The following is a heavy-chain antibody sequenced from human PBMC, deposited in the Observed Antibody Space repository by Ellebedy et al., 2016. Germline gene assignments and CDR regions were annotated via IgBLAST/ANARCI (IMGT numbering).Heavy chain of an antibody. CDR1: GFNFSSYG. CDR2: IWYDGRSK. V-gene: IGHV3-33*01. Sequence: GESLKISCAASGFNFSSYGMNWVRQAPGKGLEWVAVIWYDGRSKYYADSVKGRFTISRDNSENTLHLQMNSLRAEDTAGYYCARGVVPSGSSCNDYWGLGTLVTVSS. J-gene: IGHJ4*02. D-gene: IGHD3-10*01. CDR3: ARGVVPSGSSCNDY.